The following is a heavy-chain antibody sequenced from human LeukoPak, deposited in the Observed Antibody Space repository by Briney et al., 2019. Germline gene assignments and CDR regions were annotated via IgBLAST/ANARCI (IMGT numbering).Heavy chain of an antibody. J-gene: IGHJ4*02. CDR1: GYSLTNYW. CDR3: ARHAYGLN. V-gene: IGHV5-51*01. D-gene: IGHD3-10*01. CDR2: NYPGDSDN. Sequence: GESPKISCNGSGYSLTNYWIGWGRQMPGKGPEWVGINYPGDSDNRHSPSFQGQVTISADKSIDTAYLQWRRPEASDHGLYYCARHAYGLNWGEGTLLTFSS.